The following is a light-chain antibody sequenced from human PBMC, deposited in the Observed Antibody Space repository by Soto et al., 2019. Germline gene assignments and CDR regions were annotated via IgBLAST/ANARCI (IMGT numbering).Light chain of an antibody. J-gene: IGLJ3*02. CDR1: SGHSSYI. Sequence: QPVLTQSSSSSASLGSSVKLTCTLSSGHSSYIIAWHQKQPGKAPRYLMKLEGSGSYNKGSGVPDRFSCSSSGADRYLTISNLQFADEADYYCETWDSNTHTVFGGGTELTVL. V-gene: IGLV4-60*02. CDR3: ETWDSNTHTV. CDR2: LEGSGSY.